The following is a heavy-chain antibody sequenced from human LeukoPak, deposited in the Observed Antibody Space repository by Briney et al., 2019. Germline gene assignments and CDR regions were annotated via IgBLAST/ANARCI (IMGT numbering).Heavy chain of an antibody. V-gene: IGHV3-30-3*01. CDR1: GFTFSSYA. Sequence: GGSLRLSCAASGFTFSSYAMHWVRQAPGKGLEWVAVISYDGSNKYYADSVKGRFTTSRDNSKNTLYLQMNSLRAEDTAVYYCARDAVLVYWGQGTLVTVSS. CDR3: ARDAVLVY. J-gene: IGHJ4*02. CDR2: ISYDGSNK.